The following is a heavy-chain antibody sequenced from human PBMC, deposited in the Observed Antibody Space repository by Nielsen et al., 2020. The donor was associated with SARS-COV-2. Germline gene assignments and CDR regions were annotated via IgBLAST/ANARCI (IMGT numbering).Heavy chain of an antibody. CDR2: IYYSGST. J-gene: IGHJ6*02. CDR3: ARRGRYCSGGSCYDYYYGMDV. Sequence: GSLRLSCTVSGGSISSSSYYWGWIRQPPGKGLEWIGSIYYSGSTYYNPSLKSRVTISVDTSKNQFSLKLSSVTAADTAVYYCARRGRYCSGGSCYDYYYGMDVWGQGTTVIVSS. CDR1: GGSISSSSYY. D-gene: IGHD2-15*01. V-gene: IGHV4-39*01.